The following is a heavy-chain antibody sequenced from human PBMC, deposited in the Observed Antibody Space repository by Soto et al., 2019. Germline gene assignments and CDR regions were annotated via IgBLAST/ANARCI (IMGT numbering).Heavy chain of an antibody. J-gene: IGHJ4*02. D-gene: IGHD2-8*01. CDR1: GGTFSSYA. Sequence: ASVKVSCKASGGTFSSYAISWVRQAPGQGLEWMGVIDPSVGSTTYAQKFQGRVTMTSDTSTSTVYMELSSLRSEDTAIFYCARGPGTIRALDYWGQGALVTVSS. CDR2: IDPSVGST. CDR3: ARGPGTIRALDY. V-gene: IGHV1-46*01.